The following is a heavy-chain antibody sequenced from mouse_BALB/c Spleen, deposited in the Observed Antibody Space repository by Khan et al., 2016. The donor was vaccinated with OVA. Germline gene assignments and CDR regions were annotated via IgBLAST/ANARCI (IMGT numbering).Heavy chain of an antibody. Sequence: VQLKQSGPELMKPGASVKISCKASGYSFSTYYIHWVTRSHGKTLEWIGYIDPFNGGTTYNQKFKGKATLTVDKSSSTAYMHLTSLTSEDSAVYYCARLGSSSWFAYWGLGTLVTVSA. J-gene: IGHJ3*01. CDR1: GYSFSTYY. D-gene: IGHD1-1*01. CDR2: IDPFNGGT. CDR3: ARLGSSSWFAY. V-gene: IGHV1S135*01.